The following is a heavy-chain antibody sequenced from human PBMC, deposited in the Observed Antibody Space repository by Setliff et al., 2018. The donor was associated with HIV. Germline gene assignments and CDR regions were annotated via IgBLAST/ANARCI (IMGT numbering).Heavy chain of an antibody. CDR1: GGTFSSYP. J-gene: IGHJ6*03. CDR2: IIPIFGTT. Sequence: SVKVSCKASGGTFSSYPISWVRQAPGQGLEWMGGIIPIFGTTHYAQKFQGRVTVTADESTSTAYMQLSSLRSDNTAVYYCARGRNYDSSGYGDYYYYMDVWGKGTTVTVSS. V-gene: IGHV1-69*13. D-gene: IGHD3-22*01. CDR3: ARGRNYDSSGYGDYYYYMDV.